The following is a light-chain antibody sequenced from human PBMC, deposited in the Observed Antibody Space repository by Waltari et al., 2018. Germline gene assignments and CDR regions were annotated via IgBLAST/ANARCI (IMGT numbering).Light chain of an antibody. CDR1: QRISKF. V-gene: IGKV3-20*01. J-gene: IGKJ1*01. Sequence: VLTLSPGILYSSPGETATFSCRASQRISKFFAWYQQNAGPAPRLLIYAASSRATGIPDRFSGSGSGTDFSLTISRLEPEDFAVYYCQQRVNLPATFGQGTKVEIK. CDR3: QQRVNLPAT. CDR2: AAS.